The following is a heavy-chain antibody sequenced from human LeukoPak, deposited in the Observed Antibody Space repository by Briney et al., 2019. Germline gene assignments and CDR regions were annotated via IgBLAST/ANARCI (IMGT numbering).Heavy chain of an antibody. CDR3: AREWQYQFDY. Sequence: SETLSLTCTVSGGSISSYYWSWIRQPPGKGLEWIGYIYYSGSTNYNPSLKSRVTISVDTSKNQFSLKLSSVTAADTAVYYCAREWQYQFDYWGQGSLVTVSS. CDR2: IYYSGST. CDR1: GGSISSYY. J-gene: IGHJ4*02. D-gene: IGHD4-11*01. V-gene: IGHV4-59*12.